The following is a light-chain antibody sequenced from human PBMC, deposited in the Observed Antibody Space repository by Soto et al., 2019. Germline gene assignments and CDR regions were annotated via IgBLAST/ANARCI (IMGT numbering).Light chain of an antibody. V-gene: IGKV1-5*03. CDR3: QQYNSFPT. Sequence: DIQMTQSPSTLSASVGDRVTITCRASQSISSWLAWYQQKPGKAPKLLIYKAYSLESGVPSRFSGSGSGTEFTLTISSLQPDGFATYYCQQYNSFPTFGQGTKVEIK. CDR2: KAY. CDR1: QSISSW. J-gene: IGKJ1*01.